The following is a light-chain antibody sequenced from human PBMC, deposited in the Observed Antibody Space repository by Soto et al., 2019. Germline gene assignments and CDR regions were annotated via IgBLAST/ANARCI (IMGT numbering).Light chain of an antibody. Sequence: IVLTHSPGTLSLSPRERATLSCRASQSLNARYLACYQVKPGQPPRLLFYGASSRATGIPDRDIGSVSGTDFTLTITGLEPEDFAVYYCQQFHISRTGXKGTMAAIK. CDR2: GAS. CDR3: QQFHISRT. V-gene: IGKV3-20*01. CDR1: QSLNARY. J-gene: IGKJ1*01.